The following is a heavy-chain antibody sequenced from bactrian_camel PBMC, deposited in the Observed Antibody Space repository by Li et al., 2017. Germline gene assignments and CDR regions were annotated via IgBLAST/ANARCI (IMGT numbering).Heavy chain of an antibody. Sequence: VQLVESGGGSVQAGGSLTLSCAASGFTFSSYAMSWVRQAPGKGLEWVSRINSGGGSTYYRTYYADFVKGRFAISRDNAKNTVYLQMNNLKPEDMAVYYCVRGGGSWNLGYAYWGQGTQVTVS. D-gene: IGHD6*01. CDR1: GFTFSSYA. CDR2: INSGGGSTYYRT. CDR3: VRGGGSWNLGYAY. J-gene: IGHJ4*01. V-gene: IGHV3S40*01.